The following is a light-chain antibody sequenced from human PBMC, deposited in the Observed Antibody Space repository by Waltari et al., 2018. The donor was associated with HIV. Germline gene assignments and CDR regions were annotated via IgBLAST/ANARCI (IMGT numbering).Light chain of an antibody. J-gene: IGLJ3*02. CDR1: KDNTGFEG. Sequence: QAGPAQPSSVCKALGQTITITCTGSKDNTGFEGAAWLQHHQGQPPKVLTNKHNERSPEISERFSASRSENTASLTLSGVQSADEADYYCSAWVSSLDGWVFGDGNHLTVL. CDR3: SAWVSSLDGWV. V-gene: IGLV10-54*04. CDR2: KHN.